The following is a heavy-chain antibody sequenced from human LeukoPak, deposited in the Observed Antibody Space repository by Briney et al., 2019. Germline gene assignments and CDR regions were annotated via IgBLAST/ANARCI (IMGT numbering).Heavy chain of an antibody. CDR2: IIPIFGTA. J-gene: IGHJ4*02. D-gene: IGHD4-23*01. CDR1: GGTFSSYA. V-gene: IGHV1-69*13. Sequence: GASVKVSCKAPGGTFSSYAISWVRQAPGQGLEWMGGIIPIFGTANYAQKSQGRVTITADESTSTAYMELSSLRSEDTAVYYCARGPDYGGNSLWGQGTLVTVSS. CDR3: ARGPDYGGNSL.